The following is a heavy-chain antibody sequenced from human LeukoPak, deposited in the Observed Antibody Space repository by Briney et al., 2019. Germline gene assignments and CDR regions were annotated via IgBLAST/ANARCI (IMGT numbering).Heavy chain of an antibody. CDR1: GFTFSSYG. D-gene: IGHD6-13*01. J-gene: IGHJ4*02. Sequence: PGGSLRLSCAASGFTFSSYGMHWVRQAPGKGLEWVAVISYDGSNKYYADSVKGRFTISRDNSKNTLYLQMNSLRAEDTAVYYCAKGYIAAAVPDYWGQGTLVTVSS. CDR2: ISYDGSNK. V-gene: IGHV3-30*18. CDR3: AKGYIAAAVPDY.